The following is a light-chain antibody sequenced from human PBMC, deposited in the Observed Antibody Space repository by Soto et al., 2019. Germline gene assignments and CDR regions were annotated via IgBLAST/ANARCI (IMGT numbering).Light chain of an antibody. V-gene: IGLV2-11*01. CDR2: DVS. CDR3: CSYAGSFYV. J-gene: IGLJ1*01. Sequence: QSLLTHSRSVSGSPGQSVTISCTGTSSDVGGYNYVSWYQQHPGKAPKLMIYDVSERPSGVPDRFSGSKSGNTASLTISGLQAEDEADYYCCSYAGSFYVFGTGTKVTVL. CDR1: SSDVGGYNY.